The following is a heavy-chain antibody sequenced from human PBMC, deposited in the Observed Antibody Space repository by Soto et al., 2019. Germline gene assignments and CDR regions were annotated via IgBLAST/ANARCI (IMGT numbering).Heavy chain of an antibody. D-gene: IGHD7-27*01. CDR2: MNPNSGNT. J-gene: IGHJ4*02. V-gene: IGHV1-8*01. CDR3: ARSSRNWGFDY. Sequence: ASVKGSCKASGYTFTSYDRNWVRQATGQGFEWMGWMNPNSGNTGYAQKFQGRGTMTRDTSITTANMALSSLGYEGTAVYYCARSSRNWGFDYWGLGTLVSVTS. CDR1: GYTFTSYD.